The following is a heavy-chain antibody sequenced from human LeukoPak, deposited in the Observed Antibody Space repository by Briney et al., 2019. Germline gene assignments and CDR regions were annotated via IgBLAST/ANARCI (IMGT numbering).Heavy chain of an antibody. V-gene: IGHV3-53*01. CDR1: GFTVSSNS. CDR3: AKMDRSGSYGFYFDY. Sequence: GGSLRLSCTVSGFTVSSNSMSWVRQAPGKGLEWVSFIYSGGNTHYSDSVKGRFTISRDNSKNTLYLQMNSLRADDTAVYYCAKMDRSGSYGFYFDYWGQGTLVTVSS. D-gene: IGHD1-26*01. CDR2: IYSGGNT. J-gene: IGHJ4*02.